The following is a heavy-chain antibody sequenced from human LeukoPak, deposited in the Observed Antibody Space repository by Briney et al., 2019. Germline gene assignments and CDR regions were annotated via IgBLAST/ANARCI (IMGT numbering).Heavy chain of an antibody. Sequence: PGGSLRLSCAASGFTVSSNYMSWVRQAPGKGLEWVAVIYSGGSTYYADSVNGRFTISRDNSKNTLYLQMNSLRAEDTAVYYCARDLSVGAFDYWGQGTLVTVSS. CDR3: ARDLSVGAFDY. V-gene: IGHV3-53*01. D-gene: IGHD1-26*01. J-gene: IGHJ4*02. CDR2: IYSGGST. CDR1: GFTVSSNY.